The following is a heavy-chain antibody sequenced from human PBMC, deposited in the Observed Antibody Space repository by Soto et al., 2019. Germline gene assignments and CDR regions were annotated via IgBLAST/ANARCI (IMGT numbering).Heavy chain of an antibody. CDR3: ARDCSGGSCYPLMDV. Sequence: EVQLVESGGGLVKPGGSLRLSCAASGFNFNSYTINWVRQAPGKRLEWLSSISSSGYIFSTDSVRGRFTISRDNAKNSVYLQINSLRAEDTAVYFCARDCSGGSCYPLMDVWGQGTTVTVSS. V-gene: IGHV3-21*01. CDR1: GFNFNSYT. J-gene: IGHJ6*02. CDR2: ISSSGYI. D-gene: IGHD2-15*01.